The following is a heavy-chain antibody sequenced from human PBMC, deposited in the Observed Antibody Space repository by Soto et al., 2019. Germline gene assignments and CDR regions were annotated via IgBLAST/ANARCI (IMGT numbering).Heavy chain of an antibody. CDR2: IDNSGDGT. CDR1: GVSLSGYV. CDR3: TGPYYYMDV. J-gene: IGHJ6*03. Sequence: QLLESGGGLVQPGGSLSLSCAASGVSLSGYVMSWVRQPPGKGPEWVSCIDNSGDGTYYADSVKGRFTISRDDSKNTLYLQMNSLRAEDTAIYYCTGPYYYMDVWGEGTTVTVSS. V-gene: IGHV3-23*01.